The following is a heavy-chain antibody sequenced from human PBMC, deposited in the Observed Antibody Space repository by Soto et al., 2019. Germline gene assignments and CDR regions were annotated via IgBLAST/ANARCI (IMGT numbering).Heavy chain of an antibody. CDR2: IYSGGST. CDR3: ARDLAVAGTRVFDY. V-gene: IGHV3-53*04. D-gene: IGHD6-19*01. Sequence: EVQLVESGGGLVQPGGSLRLSCAASGFTVSSNYMSWVRQAPGKGLEWVSVIYSGGSTYYADSVKGRFTISRHNSKKKLYLQMNSLRAEDTAVYYCARDLAVAGTRVFDYWGQGNLVTVSS. CDR1: GFTVSSNY. J-gene: IGHJ4*02.